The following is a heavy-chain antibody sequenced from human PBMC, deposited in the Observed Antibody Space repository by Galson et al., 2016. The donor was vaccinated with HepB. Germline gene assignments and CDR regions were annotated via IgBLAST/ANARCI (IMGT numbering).Heavy chain of an antibody. Sequence: SLRLSCAASGFTFSQYWMTWVRQAPGKGLEYVATIKEDGGEKYYVDSAKGRFTISRDNAKNSLYLQMNSLRAEDTAMYYCARDSGCSGGKGCYSDYWGQGTLVTVSS. J-gene: IGHJ4*02. D-gene: IGHD3-10*01. CDR3: ARDSGCSGGKGCYSDY. CDR2: IKEDGGEK. CDR1: GFTFSQYW. V-gene: IGHV3-7*01.